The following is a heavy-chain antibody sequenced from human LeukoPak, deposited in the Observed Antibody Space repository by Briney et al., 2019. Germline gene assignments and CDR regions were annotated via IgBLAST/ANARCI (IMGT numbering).Heavy chain of an antibody. D-gene: IGHD3-10*01. CDR2: ISDDGSHE. J-gene: IGHJ5*02. V-gene: IGHV3-30*03. CDR3: AVRVNYWFDH. Sequence: PGGSLRLSCAASGFTYSSYGIHLVGQAPGKGLEWVAVISDDGSHEYYADSVKGRFTISRDNSKNMLSLQMNNLRAEDTAVYYCAVRVNYWFDHWGQGTLVTVSS. CDR1: GFTYSSYG.